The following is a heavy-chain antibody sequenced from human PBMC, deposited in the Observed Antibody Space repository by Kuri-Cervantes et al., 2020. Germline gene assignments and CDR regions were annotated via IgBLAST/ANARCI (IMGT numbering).Heavy chain of an antibody. Sequence: GGSLRLSCAASGFTFSSYGMHWVRQAPGKGLEWVAVIWYDGSNKYYADSVKGRFTISRDNSKNTLYLQMNSLRAEDTAVYYCARDHYSSSWYLDDYYYYGMDVCGQGITVTVSS. CDR1: GFTFSSYG. CDR3: ARDHYSSSWYLDDYYYYGMDV. V-gene: IGHV3-30*19. J-gene: IGHJ6*02. CDR2: IWYDGSNK. D-gene: IGHD6-13*01.